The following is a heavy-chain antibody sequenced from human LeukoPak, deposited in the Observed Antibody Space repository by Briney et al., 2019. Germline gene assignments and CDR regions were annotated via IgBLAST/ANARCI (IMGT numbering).Heavy chain of an antibody. CDR1: GFTFSSYS. CDR3: ARDPLLTGTWY. J-gene: IGHJ1*01. CDR2: ISSSSSYI. V-gene: IGHV3-21*01. D-gene: IGHD1-20*01. Sequence: PGGSLRLSCAASGFTFSSYSMNWVRQAPGKGLEWVSSISSSSSYIYYADSVKGRFTISRDNARNSLYLQMNSLRAEDTAVYYCARDPLLTGTWYWGQGTLVTVSS.